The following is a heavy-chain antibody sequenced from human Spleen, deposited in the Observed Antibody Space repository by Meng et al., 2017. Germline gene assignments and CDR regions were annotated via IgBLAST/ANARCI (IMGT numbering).Heavy chain of an antibody. CDR2: ISGSGGST. CDR3: AKDHGWFGELQDAFDI. Sequence: GGSLRLSCAASGFTFSSYAMSWVRQGPGKGLEWVSAISGSGGSTYYADSAKGRFSISRDNSKNTLYLQMNSLRAEDTAVYYCAKDHGWFGELQDAFDIWGQGTMVTVSS. CDR1: GFTFSSYA. V-gene: IGHV3-23*01. D-gene: IGHD3-10*01. J-gene: IGHJ3*02.